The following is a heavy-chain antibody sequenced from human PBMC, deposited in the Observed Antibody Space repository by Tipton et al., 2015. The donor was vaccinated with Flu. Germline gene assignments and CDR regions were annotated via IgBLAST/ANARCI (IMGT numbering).Heavy chain of an antibody. Sequence: TLSLTCAVYGGSLSGYYWSWIRQPAGKGLEWIGRMYTSGSTKYNPSLKSRVTMSVDTSKSQFSLKLSSVTAADTAVYYCARASGSGSYVIFDYWGQGTLVTVSS. D-gene: IGHD3-10*01. CDR2: MYTSGST. CDR1: GGSLSGYY. J-gene: IGHJ4*02. V-gene: IGHV4-59*10. CDR3: ARASGSGSYVIFDY.